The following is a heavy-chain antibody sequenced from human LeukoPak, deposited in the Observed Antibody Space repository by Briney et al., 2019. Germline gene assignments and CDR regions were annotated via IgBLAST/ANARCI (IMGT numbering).Heavy chain of an antibody. J-gene: IGHJ3*02. D-gene: IGHD6-19*01. Sequence: PSETLSLTCTVSGGSISSGSYYWSWFRQPDGKGLEWIGRIYTSGSTNYNPSLKSRVTISVDTSKNQFSLKLSSVTAADTAVYYCARHKYSSGWPPEGAFDIWGQGTMVTVSS. CDR3: ARHKYSSGWPPEGAFDI. CDR1: GGSISSGSYY. CDR2: IYTSGST. V-gene: IGHV4-61*02.